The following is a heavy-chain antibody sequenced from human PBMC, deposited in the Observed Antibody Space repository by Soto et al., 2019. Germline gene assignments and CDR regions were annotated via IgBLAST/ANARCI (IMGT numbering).Heavy chain of an antibody. J-gene: IGHJ6*02. V-gene: IGHV4-59*12. CDR3: ARDYYGSGPHGGMDV. Sequence: PSETLSLTCTVSGGSISSYYWSWIRQPPGKGLEWIGYIYYSGSTYYNPSLKSRVTISVDTSKNQFSLKLSSVTAADTAVYYCARDYYGSGPHGGMDVWGQGTTVTVSS. D-gene: IGHD3-10*01. CDR1: GGSISSYY. CDR2: IYYSGST.